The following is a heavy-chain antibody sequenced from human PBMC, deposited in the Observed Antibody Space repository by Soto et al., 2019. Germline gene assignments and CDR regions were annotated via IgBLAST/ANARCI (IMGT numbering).Heavy chain of an antibody. Sequence: QVQLVQSGAEEKKPGASVKVSCKASGYTFTSYAMHWVRQAPGQRLEWMGWINAGNGNTKYSQKFQGRDTITRDTSASTSYMALSSLRSEDTAVYYCARAWVVVTAPDYWGQGTLVTVSS. V-gene: IGHV1-3*05. CDR1: GYTFTSYA. CDR3: ARAWVVVTAPDY. D-gene: IGHD2-21*02. J-gene: IGHJ4*02. CDR2: INAGNGNT.